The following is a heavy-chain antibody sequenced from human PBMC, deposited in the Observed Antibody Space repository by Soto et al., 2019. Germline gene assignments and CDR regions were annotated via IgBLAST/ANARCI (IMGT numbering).Heavy chain of an antibody. J-gene: IGHJ4*02. CDR2: ISSDGSTT. Sequence: GGSLRLSCAASGFTFSSYSLHWVRQAPGKGLEWVAVISSDGSTTYYADSVKGRFTVSRDNSRNTLYLQMNSLRTDDTAVYYGAGGGGSLNPGFDLWGQIPLVTVST. CDR3: AGGGGSLNPGFDL. CDR1: GFTFSSYS. D-gene: IGHD3-16*01. V-gene: IGHV3-30*04.